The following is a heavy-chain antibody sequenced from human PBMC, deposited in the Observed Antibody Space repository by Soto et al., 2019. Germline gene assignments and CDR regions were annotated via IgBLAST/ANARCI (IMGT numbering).Heavy chain of an antibody. CDR3: ARPYSSSGDWFDP. D-gene: IGHD6-6*01. V-gene: IGHV4-61*08. J-gene: IGHJ5*02. CDR2: MYYRGST. Sequence: PSETLSLTCTVSGGSICSGGYYWSWIRQSPGKGLEWIGNMYYRGSTNYNPSLKSRVTISVDTSKNQLSLELSSVTAADTAVYYCARPYSSSGDWFDPWGQGTLVTVSS. CDR1: GGSICSGGYY.